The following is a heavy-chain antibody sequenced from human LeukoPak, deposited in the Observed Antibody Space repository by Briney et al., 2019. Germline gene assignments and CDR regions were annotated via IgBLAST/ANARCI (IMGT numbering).Heavy chain of an antibody. CDR3: ARAWGSGYYVLGY. J-gene: IGHJ4*02. CDR1: GFTFSSYS. D-gene: IGHD3-22*01. CDR2: ISSSSSYI. V-gene: IGHV3-21*01. Sequence: GGSLRLSCAASGFTFSSYSMNWVRQAPGKGLEWVSSISSSSSYIYYADSVKGRFTISRDNAKNSLYLQMNSLRAEDTAVYYCARAWGSGYYVLGYWGQGTLVTVSS.